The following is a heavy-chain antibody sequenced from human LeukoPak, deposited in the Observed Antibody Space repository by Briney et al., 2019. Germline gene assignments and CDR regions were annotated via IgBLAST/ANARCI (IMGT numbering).Heavy chain of an antibody. J-gene: IGHJ5*02. CDR1: GYTFGSHG. D-gene: IGHD1-26*01. V-gene: IGHV1-18*01. CDR3: ARDNSVGDTAWWFDP. CDR2: ISVYNGNT. Sequence: ASVKVSCKASGYTFGSHGISWVRQAPGQGLEWMGWISVYNGNTNYAQKLQGRVTMTTDTSTTTAYMELSSLRSEDTAVYYCARDNSVGDTAWWFDPWGQGTLVTVSS.